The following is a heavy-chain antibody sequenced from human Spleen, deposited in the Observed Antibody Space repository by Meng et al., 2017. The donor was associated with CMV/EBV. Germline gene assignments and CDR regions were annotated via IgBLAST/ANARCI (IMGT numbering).Heavy chain of an antibody. CDR2: THYSGTA. CDR3: ARIERRRILKYCGSDCSTTDY. J-gene: IGHJ4*02. Sequence: SRFYCGWVRQSPGKGLELIGTTHYSGTAHYNPSLKSRVTISVDKFMNQFSLKLGSVTAADTAVYYCARIERRRILKYCGSDCSTTDYWGQGTLVTVSS. CDR1: SRFY. D-gene: IGHD2-21*02. V-gene: IGHV4-39*07.